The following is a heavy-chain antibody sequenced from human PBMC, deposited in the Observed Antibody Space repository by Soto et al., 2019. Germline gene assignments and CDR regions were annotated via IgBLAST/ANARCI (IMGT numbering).Heavy chain of an antibody. D-gene: IGHD2-15*01. CDR1: GFTFSSYG. V-gene: IGHV3-30*18. CDR3: AKNDIDYYYYYMDV. J-gene: IGHJ6*03. Sequence: GGSLRLSCAASGFTFSSYGMHWVRQAPGKGLEWVAVISYDGSDKYYADSVKGRFTISRDNSKNTLYLQMNSLRAEDTAVYYCAKNDIDYYYYYMDVWGKGTTVTVS. CDR2: ISYDGSDK.